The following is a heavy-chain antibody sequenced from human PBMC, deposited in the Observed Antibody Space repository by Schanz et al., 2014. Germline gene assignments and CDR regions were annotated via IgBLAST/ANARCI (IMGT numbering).Heavy chain of an antibody. CDR3: VRDSFFAFDY. CDR2: ISSGGGST. Sequence: EVQLLESGGGLVQPGGSLRLSCASSGFSFTTYAMSWVRQAPGKGLEWVSSISSGGGSTYYADSVKGRFTISSDNSKSTLYLQMSSLRAEDTAVYYCVRDSFFAFDYWGQGTLVTGSS. J-gene: IGHJ4*02. V-gene: IGHV3-23*01. D-gene: IGHD3-3*01. CDR1: GFSFTTYA.